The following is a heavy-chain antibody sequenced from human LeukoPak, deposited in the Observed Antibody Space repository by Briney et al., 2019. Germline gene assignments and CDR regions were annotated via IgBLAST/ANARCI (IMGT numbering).Heavy chain of an antibody. D-gene: IGHD3-22*01. J-gene: IGHJ4*02. CDR1: GFTFSSYA. V-gene: IGHV3-23*01. CDR3: AKDRSGYYDSSAFDY. CDR2: ISGSGGST. Sequence: QTGGSLRLSCAASGFTFSSYAMSWVRQAPGKGLEWVSAISGSGGSTYYADSVKGRFTISRDNSKNTLYLQMNSLRAEDTAVYYCAKDRSGYYDSSAFDYWGQGTLVTVSS.